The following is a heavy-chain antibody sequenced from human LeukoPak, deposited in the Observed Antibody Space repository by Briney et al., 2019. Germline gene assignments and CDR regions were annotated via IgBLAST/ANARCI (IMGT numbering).Heavy chain of an antibody. CDR3: ARYDPSYYYDSSGYYGSGAFDI. Sequence: ASVKVSRKASGYTFSGYAITWVRQAPGQGLEWMGWISGYNGNTNYAQKVQGRVTMTIDTSTSTAYMELRSLRSDDTAVYYCARYDPSYYYDSSGYYGSGAFDIWGQGAMVTVSS. CDR2: ISGYNGNT. V-gene: IGHV1-18*01. D-gene: IGHD3-22*01. CDR1: GYTFSGYA. J-gene: IGHJ3*02.